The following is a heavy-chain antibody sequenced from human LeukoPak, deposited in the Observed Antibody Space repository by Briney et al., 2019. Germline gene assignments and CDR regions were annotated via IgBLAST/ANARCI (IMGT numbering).Heavy chain of an antibody. CDR1: GFTFSNYW. CDR3: ARGGYIYGYTVGQDY. CDR2: INTYGSTT. Sequence: GGSLRLSCAASGFTFSNYWMHWVRQAPGKGLVWVLRINTYGSTTAYADSVKGRFTISRDNAKNTVYLQMNSLRAEDSGFYFCARGGYIYGYTVGQDYWGQGTLVTVSS. J-gene: IGHJ4*02. D-gene: IGHD5-18*01. V-gene: IGHV3-74*01.